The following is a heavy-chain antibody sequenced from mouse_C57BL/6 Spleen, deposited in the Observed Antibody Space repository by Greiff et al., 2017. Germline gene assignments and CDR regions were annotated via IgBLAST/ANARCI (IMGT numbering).Heavy chain of an antibody. CDR3: ARMNGYYGMDY. CDR2: IDPSGSYT. CDR1: GYTFTSYW. J-gene: IGHJ4*01. V-gene: IGHV1-69*01. Sequence: QVQLQQPGAELVMPGASVKLSCKASGYTFTSYWMHWVKQRPGQGLEWIGEIDPSGSYTNYNQKFKGKSTLTVDKSSSTAYMQLSSLTSEDSAVYYCARMNGYYGMDYWGQGTSVTVSS.